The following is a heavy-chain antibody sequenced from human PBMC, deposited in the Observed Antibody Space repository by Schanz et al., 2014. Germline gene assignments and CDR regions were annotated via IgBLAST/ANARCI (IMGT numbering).Heavy chain of an antibody. CDR2: IGVDGTTT. D-gene: IGHD5-18*01. Sequence: EVQLVASGGGLVQPGGSLRLSCAASGFAVDNYYMSCVRQAPGRGLEWVSVIGVDGTTTYYADSVKGRFTISRDNAKNSLFLQMNSLRAEDTAVYYCARVALPGYSSPRDAFDIWGQGTMVTVSS. J-gene: IGHJ3*02. CDR3: ARVALPGYSSPRDAFDI. CDR1: GFAVDNYY. V-gene: IGHV3-66*01.